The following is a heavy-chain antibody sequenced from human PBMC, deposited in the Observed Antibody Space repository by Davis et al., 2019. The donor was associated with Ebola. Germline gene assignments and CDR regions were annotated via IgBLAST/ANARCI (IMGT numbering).Heavy chain of an antibody. Sequence: AASVKVSCKASGGTFSSYAISWVRQAPGQGLEWMGGIIPIFGTANYAQKFQGRVTITADESTSTAYMELSSLRSEDTAVYYCARDIAAAGTTDYWGQGSLVTVSS. D-gene: IGHD6-13*01. CDR3: ARDIAAAGTTDY. V-gene: IGHV1-69*13. J-gene: IGHJ4*02. CDR2: IIPIFGTA. CDR1: GGTFSSYA.